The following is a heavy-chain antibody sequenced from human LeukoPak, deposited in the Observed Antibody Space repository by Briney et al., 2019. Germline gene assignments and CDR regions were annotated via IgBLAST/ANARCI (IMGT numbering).Heavy chain of an antibody. J-gene: IGHJ4*02. CDR3: ARALIVGATPDVS. Sequence: GGSPRLSCAASGFTFSSYEMNWVRQAPGKGLEWVSYISSSSRTIYYADSVQGRFTISRDNAKNSLYLQMHSLRAEDTAVYYCARALIVGATPDVSWGQGTLVTVSS. D-gene: IGHD1-26*01. V-gene: IGHV3-48*03. CDR1: GFTFSSYE. CDR2: ISSSSRTI.